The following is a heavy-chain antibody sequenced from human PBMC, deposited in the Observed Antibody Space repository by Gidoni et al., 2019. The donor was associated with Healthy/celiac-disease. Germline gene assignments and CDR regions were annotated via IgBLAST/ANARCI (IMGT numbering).Heavy chain of an antibody. CDR3: ARGASSGWLDY. J-gene: IGHJ4*02. CDR2: IYYSGST. CDR1: GGSISSYY. Sequence: QVQLQESGPGLVKPSETLYLTCTVPGGSISSYYWSWIRQPPGKGLEWIGYIYYSGSTNYNPSLKSRVTISVDTPKNQFSLKLSSVTAADTAVYYCARGASSGWLDYWGQGTLVTVSS. V-gene: IGHV4-59*01. D-gene: IGHD6-19*01.